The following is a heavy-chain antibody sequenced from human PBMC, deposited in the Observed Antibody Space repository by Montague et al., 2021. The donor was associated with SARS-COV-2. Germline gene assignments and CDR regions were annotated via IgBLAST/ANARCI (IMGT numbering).Heavy chain of an antibody. CDR2: INHGGST. CDR1: GGSFSGNY. D-gene: IGHD3-10*01. V-gene: IGHV4-34*01. J-gene: IGHJ6*03. Sequence: SETLSLTCAVYGGSFSGNYWNWIRQPPGKGLEWIGEINHGGSTNYNPSLKSQLPISADTSKTNFSLKLTSVAAADTAVYYCARLRDGVVPSPILGVGPYYSYYYMDVWGRGTTVTVSS. CDR3: ARLRDGVVPSPILGVGPYYSYYYMDV.